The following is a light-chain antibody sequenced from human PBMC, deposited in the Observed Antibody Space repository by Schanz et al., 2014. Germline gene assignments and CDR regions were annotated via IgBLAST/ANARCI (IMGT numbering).Light chain of an antibody. CDR2: EDT. CDR1: SSDVGAYNY. J-gene: IGLJ2*01. Sequence: QSALTQPPSASGSPGQSVTISCTGTSSDVGAYNYVSWYQQHPGKAPKLMIYEDTKRPSGVSSRFSGSKSGNTASLTISRLQAEDEADYSCSSYALSTTFVIFGGGTKLTVL. V-gene: IGLV2-23*01. CDR3: SSYALSTTFVI.